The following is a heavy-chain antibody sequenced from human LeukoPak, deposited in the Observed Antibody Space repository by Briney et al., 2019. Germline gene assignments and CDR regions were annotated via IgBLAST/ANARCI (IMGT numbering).Heavy chain of an antibody. J-gene: IGHJ4*02. V-gene: IGHV1-2*02. Sequence: SSVKVSCKASGGTFSSYAISWVRQAPGQGLEWTGWINPKSGDTKYAQRFQGSVTMTRDTSISAAYMELSRLTSDDTAVYYCARDLLYSSGWLPFGYWGQGTLVTVSS. CDR2: INPKSGDT. CDR3: ARDLLYSSGWLPFGY. D-gene: IGHD6-19*01. CDR1: GGTFSSYA.